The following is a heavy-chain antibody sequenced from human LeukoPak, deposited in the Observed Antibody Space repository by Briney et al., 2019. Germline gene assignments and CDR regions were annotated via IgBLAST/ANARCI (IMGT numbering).Heavy chain of an antibody. J-gene: IGHJ4*02. V-gene: IGHV1-18*04. CDR2: ISAYNGNT. CDR1: GYTFTGYY. CDR3: ARAHRTTVTTVDY. D-gene: IGHD4-17*01. Sequence: ASVKVSCKASGYTFTGYYMHWVRQAPGQGLEWMGWISAYNGNTNYAQKLQGRVTMTTDTSTSTAYMELRSLRSDDTAVYYCARAHRTTVTTVDYWGQGTLVTVSS.